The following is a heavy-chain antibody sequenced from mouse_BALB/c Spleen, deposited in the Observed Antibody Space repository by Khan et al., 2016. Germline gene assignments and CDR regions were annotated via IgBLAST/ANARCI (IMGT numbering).Heavy chain of an antibody. CDR3: ARFYDDYYEAMDY. J-gene: IGHJ4*01. CDR2: INPNNGGT. D-gene: IGHD2-3*01. V-gene: IGHV1-18*01. Sequence: VQLQQSGPELVKPGASVKIPCKASGYTFTDYNMDWVKQSHGKSLEWIGDINPNNGGTVYNQRFKGKATLTVDKSSSTAYMEHRSLTSEDTAVYYCARFYDDYYEAMDYWGQGTSVTVSS. CDR1: GYTFTDYN.